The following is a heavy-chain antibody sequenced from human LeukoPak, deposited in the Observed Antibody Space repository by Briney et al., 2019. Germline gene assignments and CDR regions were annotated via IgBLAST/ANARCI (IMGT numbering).Heavy chain of an antibody. CDR2: IYSGGST. CDR3: ARDVTTMVREGDAFDI. J-gene: IGHJ3*02. CDR1: GFTVSSNY. Sequence: GGSLRLSCAASGFTVSSNYMSWVRHAPGKGLEWVSVIYSGGSTYYADSVKGRFTISRDNSKNTLYLQMNSLRADDTAVYYCARDVTTMVREGDAFDIWGQGTMVTVSS. V-gene: IGHV3-66*01. D-gene: IGHD3-10*01.